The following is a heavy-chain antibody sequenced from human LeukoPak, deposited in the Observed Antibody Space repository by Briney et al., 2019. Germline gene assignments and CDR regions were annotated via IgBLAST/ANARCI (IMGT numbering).Heavy chain of an antibody. V-gene: IGHV3-7*01. CDR2: IKQDGSEK. CDR1: GFTFSSYW. D-gene: IGHD6-13*01. Sequence: GGSLRLSCAASGFTFSSYWMSWVRQAPGKGLEWVANIKQDGSEKYYVDSVKGRSTISRDNAKNSLYLQMNSLRAEDTAVYYCSRDLEAAADPLDYWGQGTLVTVSS. CDR3: SRDLEAAADPLDY. J-gene: IGHJ4*02.